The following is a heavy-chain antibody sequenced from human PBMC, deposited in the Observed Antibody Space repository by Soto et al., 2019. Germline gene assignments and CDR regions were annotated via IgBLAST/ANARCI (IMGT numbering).Heavy chain of an antibody. Sequence: SETLSLTCAVYGGSVNGYYWNWIRQPPGKGLEWIGEINHTGGTHYNPSLQSRVTMSVDTSKNQFSLRLSSVTAADTAIYYCATRITVFGLLIPPFDPWGQGTQVTVSS. CDR2: INHTGGT. J-gene: IGHJ5*02. V-gene: IGHV4-34*01. CDR3: ATRITVFGLLIPPFDP. CDR1: GGSVNGYY. D-gene: IGHD3-3*01.